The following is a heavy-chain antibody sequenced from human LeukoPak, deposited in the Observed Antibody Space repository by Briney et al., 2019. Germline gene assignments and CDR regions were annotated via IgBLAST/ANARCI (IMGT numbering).Heavy chain of an antibody. J-gene: IGHJ4*02. Sequence: ASVKVSCKTSGYTFSNYYMFWVRQAPGQGLEWMGWINPSNGGTNYAQKSQGRVTMTRDTSISTAYIELSSLRSDDTAVYHCARGRGKVVVTYADYWGQGTLVTVSS. V-gene: IGHV1-2*02. D-gene: IGHD3-22*01. CDR3: ARGRGKVVVTYADY. CDR1: GYTFSNYY. CDR2: INPSNGGT.